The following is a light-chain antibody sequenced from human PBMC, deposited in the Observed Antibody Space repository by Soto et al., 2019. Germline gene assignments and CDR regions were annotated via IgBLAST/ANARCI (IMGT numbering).Light chain of an antibody. CDR2: HAS. Sequence: DIPMTQSPPSLSPSVGDRVTITCQASQDISDYLNWYQHKPGKAPRLLIYHASNLETGVPSRFSGSGSGTHFTFTITSLQPEDIATYYCQQYDDLPYTFGQGTKLEIK. CDR3: QQYDDLPYT. CDR1: QDISDY. J-gene: IGKJ2*01. V-gene: IGKV1-33*01.